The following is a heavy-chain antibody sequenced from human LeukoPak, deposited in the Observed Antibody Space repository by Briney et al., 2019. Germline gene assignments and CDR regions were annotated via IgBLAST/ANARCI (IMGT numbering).Heavy chain of an antibody. CDR3: ARDRPMVRGVIPWYFDL. D-gene: IGHD3-10*01. J-gene: IGHJ2*01. CDR1: GFSFSTYS. V-gene: IGHV3-48*02. CDR2: ISSGSSTI. Sequence: PGGSLRLSCAASGFSFSTYSMNWVRQAPGKGLEWVSYISSGSSTIFYADSVKGRFTISRDNAKNSLYLQMNSLRDEDTAVYYCARDRPMVRGVIPWYFDLWGRGTLVTVSS.